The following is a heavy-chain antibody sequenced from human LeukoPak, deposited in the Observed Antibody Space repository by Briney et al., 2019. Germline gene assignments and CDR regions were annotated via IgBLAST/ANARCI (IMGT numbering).Heavy chain of an antibody. J-gene: IGHJ4*02. CDR2: LYTSGST. CDR3: AREGFVDTAMVYRGYYFDY. D-gene: IGHD5-18*01. V-gene: IGHV4-59*11. CDR1: GGFLSSHY. Sequence: SETLSLTCTVSGGFLSSHYWSWIRQPPGKGLEGIGYLYTSGSTNYIPTLESRVTISVDTSKNQFSLKLSSETAADTAVYYCAREGFVDTAMVYRGYYFDYWGQGTLVTVSS.